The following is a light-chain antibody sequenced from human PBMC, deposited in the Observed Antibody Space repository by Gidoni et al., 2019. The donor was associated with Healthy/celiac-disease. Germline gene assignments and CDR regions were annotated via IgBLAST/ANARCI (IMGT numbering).Light chain of an antibody. J-gene: IGKJ5*01. CDR3: QQSYSTPIT. CDR1: QSISSY. Sequence: DIQMTQSTSSLSASVGDGVTITCRAIQSISSYLNWYQQKPAKDPKLLIYAASRLQSWVPSRLSGSGSSTDFTLTISSRQPEDFATYYYQQSYSTPITFGQGTRLEIK. V-gene: IGKV1-39*01. CDR2: AAS.